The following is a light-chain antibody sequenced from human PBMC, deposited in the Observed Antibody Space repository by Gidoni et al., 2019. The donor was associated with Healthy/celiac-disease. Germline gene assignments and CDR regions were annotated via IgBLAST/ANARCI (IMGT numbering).Light chain of an antibody. J-gene: IGKJ1*01. CDR3: QQYGSSPQT. CDR2: GAS. Sequence: PGERATLSCRASQSVSSSYLAWYQQKPGQAPRLLIYGASSRATGIPDRFSGSGSGTDFTLTISRLEPEDFAVYYCQQYGSSPQTFGQGTKVEIK. V-gene: IGKV3-20*01. CDR1: QSVSSSY.